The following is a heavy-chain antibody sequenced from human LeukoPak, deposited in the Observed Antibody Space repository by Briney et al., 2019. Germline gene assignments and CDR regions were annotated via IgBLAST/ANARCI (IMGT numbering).Heavy chain of an antibody. CDR1: AGTFSSYA. D-gene: IGHD5-18*01. CDR2: IIPIFGTA. J-gene: IGHJ4*02. V-gene: IGHV1-69*06. Sequence: SSKISCNAAAGTFSSYAISWWRQAPGRGLEWMLTIIPIFGTANYAQKFEGRVTITADKSSSKAYKQPISLRSADTVVFYYLRDRRGYSYGYGVDFDYWGEGTLVTVPS. CDR3: LRDRRGYSYGYGVDFDY.